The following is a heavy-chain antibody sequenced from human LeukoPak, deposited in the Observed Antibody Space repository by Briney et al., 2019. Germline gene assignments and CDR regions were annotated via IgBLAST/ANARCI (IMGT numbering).Heavy chain of an antibody. CDR2: IYHSGST. CDR1: GYSISSGYY. V-gene: IGHV4-38-2*01. CDR3: ARQDITIFGVVITAHFDY. Sequence: SETLSLTCAVSGYSISSGYYWGWIRQPPGKGLEWIGSIYHSGSTYYNPSLKSRVTISVDTSKNQFSLKLSSVTDADTAVYYCARQDITIFGVVITAHFDYWGQGTLVTVSS. D-gene: IGHD3-3*01. J-gene: IGHJ4*02.